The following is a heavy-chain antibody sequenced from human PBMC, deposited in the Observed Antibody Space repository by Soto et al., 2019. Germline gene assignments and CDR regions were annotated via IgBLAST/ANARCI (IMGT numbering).Heavy chain of an antibody. Sequence: GGSLRLSCSASGFTLSSYAMHWVRQAPGKGLDYVSSISTNGGSTHYADSVKGRFTISRDNSKNTQYLQMSSLRADDTAVYYCVKGEYYYDSSGYYPFDYWGQGTLVTVSS. V-gene: IGHV3-64D*06. D-gene: IGHD3-22*01. CDR2: ISTNGGST. CDR1: GFTLSSYA. J-gene: IGHJ4*02. CDR3: VKGEYYYDSSGYYPFDY.